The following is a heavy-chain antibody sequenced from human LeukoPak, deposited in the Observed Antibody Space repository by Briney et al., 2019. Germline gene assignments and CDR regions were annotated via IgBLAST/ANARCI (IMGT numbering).Heavy chain of an antibody. CDR1: GYSFTSYW. Sequence: GASLKISCKGSGYSFTSYWIGWVRQMPGKGLEWMGIIYPGDSDTRYSPSFQGQVTISADKSISTAYLQWSSLKASDTAMYYCARRYYYGSGSLRWFDPWGQGTLVTVSS. D-gene: IGHD3-10*01. CDR3: ARRYYYGSGSLRWFDP. J-gene: IGHJ5*02. V-gene: IGHV5-51*01. CDR2: IYPGDSDT.